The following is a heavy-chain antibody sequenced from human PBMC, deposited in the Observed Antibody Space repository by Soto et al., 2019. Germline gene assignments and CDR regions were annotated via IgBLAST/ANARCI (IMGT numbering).Heavy chain of an antibody. Sequence: EVQLVESGGGLVKPGGSLRLSCAASGFTFSSYSMNWVRQAPGKGLEWVSSISSSSSYIYYADSVKGRFTISRDNAKNSLYLQMNSLRAEDTAVYYCAREETQEGYCSGGSCYGDYYYMDVWGKGTTVTVSS. CDR1: GFTFSSYS. CDR2: ISSSSSYI. J-gene: IGHJ6*03. CDR3: AREETQEGYCSGGSCYGDYYYMDV. V-gene: IGHV3-21*01. D-gene: IGHD2-15*01.